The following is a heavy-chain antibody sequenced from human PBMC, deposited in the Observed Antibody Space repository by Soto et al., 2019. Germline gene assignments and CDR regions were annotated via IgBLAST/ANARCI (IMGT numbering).Heavy chain of an antibody. J-gene: IGHJ3*01. CDR2: IIASGTYS. CDR1: GFTFIDYA. V-gene: IGHV3-23*01. CDR3: AKDPNGYYFGAFDF. Sequence: QLLESGGGLVQPGGSLRLSCAASGFTFIDYAMTWVRQAPGKGLEWVSGIIASGTYSKYADSVNGRFTISRDNPKNTLYLQMNGLRVEDTAVYFCAKDPNGYYFGAFDFWGQWTMVTVSS. D-gene: IGHD4-17*01.